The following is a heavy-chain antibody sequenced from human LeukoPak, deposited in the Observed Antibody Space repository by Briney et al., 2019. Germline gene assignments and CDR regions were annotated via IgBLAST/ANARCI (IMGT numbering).Heavy chain of an antibody. CDR3: ARLDEYSSSSRYYGMDV. D-gene: IGHD6-6*01. CDR2: IIPIFGTA. V-gene: IGHV1-69*13. J-gene: IGHJ6*02. CDR1: GGTFSSYG. Sequence: SVKVSCKASGGTFSSYGISWVRQAPGQGLEWMGGIIPIFGTANYAQKLQGRVTITADESTSTAYMELSSLRSEDTAVYYCARLDEYSSSSRYYGMDVWGQGTTVTVSS.